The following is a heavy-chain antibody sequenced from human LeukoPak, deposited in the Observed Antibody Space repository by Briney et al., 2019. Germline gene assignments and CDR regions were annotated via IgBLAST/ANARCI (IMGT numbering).Heavy chain of an antibody. V-gene: IGHV4-39*01. J-gene: IGHJ4*02. CDR3: ARRDCTSTTCYAGSYYFDY. D-gene: IGHD2-2*01. Sequence: SETLSLTCSVFGGSISSSSYYWGWIRQPQGKGLEWIGSIYYSGSSYYNPSLKNRVTISVDTSKNQFSLKLTSVTAADTAVYYCARRDCTSTTCYAGSYYFDYWGQGTLVTVSS. CDR1: GGSISSSSYY. CDR2: IYYSGSS.